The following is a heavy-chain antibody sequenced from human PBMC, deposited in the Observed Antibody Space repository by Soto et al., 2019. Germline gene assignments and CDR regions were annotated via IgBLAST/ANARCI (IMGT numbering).Heavy chain of an antibody. J-gene: IGHJ4*02. D-gene: IGHD3-22*01. V-gene: IGHV1-58*01. CDR3: AAGKGPYYYDSSGSGSFDY. CDR1: GFTFTSSA. Sequence: SVKVSCKASGFTFTSSAVQWVRQARGQRLEWIGWIVVGSGNTNYAQKFQERVTITRDMSTSTAYMELSSLRSEDTAVYYCAAGKGPYYYDSSGSGSFDYWGQGTLVTVSS. CDR2: IVVGSGNT.